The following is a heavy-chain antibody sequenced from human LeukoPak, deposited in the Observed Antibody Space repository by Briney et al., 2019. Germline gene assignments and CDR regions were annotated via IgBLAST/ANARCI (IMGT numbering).Heavy chain of an antibody. CDR1: GFTFSSYW. D-gene: IGHD6-13*01. Sequence: GGSLRLSCAASGFTFSSYWMHWVRQAPGKGLVWVSRINSDGSSTSYADSVKGRFTTSRDNAKNTLYLQMNSLRAEDTAVYYCARVASLSSSWYYYYYYMDVWGKGTTVTVSS. CDR2: INSDGSST. V-gene: IGHV3-74*01. CDR3: ARVASLSSSWYYYYYYMDV. J-gene: IGHJ6*03.